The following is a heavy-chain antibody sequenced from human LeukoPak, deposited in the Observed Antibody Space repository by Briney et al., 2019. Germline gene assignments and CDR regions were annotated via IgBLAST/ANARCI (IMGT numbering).Heavy chain of an antibody. Sequence: ASVKVSCKASGYTFTSYDINWVRQATGQGLEWKGWMNPNSGNTGYAQKFQGRVTMTRNTSISTAYMELSSLRSEDTAVYYCARGLPKRDLAHRLYSSSSNPNDYWGQGTLVTVSS. CDR3: ARGLPKRDLAHRLYSSSSNPNDY. CDR1: GYTFTSYD. D-gene: IGHD6-13*01. J-gene: IGHJ4*02. V-gene: IGHV1-8*01. CDR2: MNPNSGNT.